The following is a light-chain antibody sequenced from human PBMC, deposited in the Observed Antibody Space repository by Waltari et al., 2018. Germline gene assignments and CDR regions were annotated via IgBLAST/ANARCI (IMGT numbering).Light chain of an antibody. CDR3: QQGSSFPPT. CDR2: AVS. Sequence: EIQMTQSPSSVSASVGDRVTPTCRAGQDISSGLAWYQQKPGQAQNLLIYAVSGLQSGVPSRFSGSGSGTDFTLTFSSLQPEDVGTYYCQQGSSFPPTFGQGTKLEIK. CDR1: QDISSG. V-gene: IGKV1-12*01. J-gene: IGKJ1*01.